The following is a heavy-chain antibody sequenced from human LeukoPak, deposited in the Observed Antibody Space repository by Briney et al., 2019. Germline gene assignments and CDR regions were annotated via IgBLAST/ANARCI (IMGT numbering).Heavy chain of an antibody. CDR3: ARGPARRGPRKPEFDY. CDR1: GFTFSDYY. CDR2: ISSSGSTI. V-gene: IGHV3-11*01. Sequence: GGSLRLSCAASGFTFSDYYMSWIRQAPGKGQEWVSYISSSGSTIYYADSVKGRFTISRDNAKNSLYLQMNSLRAEDTAVYYCARGPARRGPRKPEFDYWGQGTLVTVSS. J-gene: IGHJ4*02.